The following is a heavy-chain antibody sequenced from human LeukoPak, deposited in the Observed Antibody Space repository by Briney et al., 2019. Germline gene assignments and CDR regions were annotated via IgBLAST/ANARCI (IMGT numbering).Heavy chain of an antibody. J-gene: IGHJ4*02. CDR2: IYYSGST. Sequence: SETLSLTCTVSGGSISPYYWSWIRQPPGKGLEWIGYIYYSGSTNYNPSLKSRVTISLDTSKNQFSLKLSSVTAADTAVYYCASGSSSGWEGYFDYWGQGTLVTVSS. D-gene: IGHD6-19*01. CDR1: GGSISPYY. CDR3: ASGSSSGWEGYFDY. V-gene: IGHV4-59*08.